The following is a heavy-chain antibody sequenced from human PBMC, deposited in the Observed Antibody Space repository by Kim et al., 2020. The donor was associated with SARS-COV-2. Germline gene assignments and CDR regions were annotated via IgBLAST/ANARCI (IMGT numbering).Heavy chain of an antibody. J-gene: IGHJ4*02. CDR1: GGSFSGYY. CDR3: ARYSGELLVFDY. V-gene: IGHV4-34*01. D-gene: IGHD1-26*01. CDR2: INHSGST. Sequence: SETLSLTCAVYGGSFSGYYWSWIRQPPGKGLEWIGEINHSGSTNYNPSLKSRVTISVDTSKNQFSLKLSSVTAADTAVYYCARYSGELLVFDYWGQGTLV.